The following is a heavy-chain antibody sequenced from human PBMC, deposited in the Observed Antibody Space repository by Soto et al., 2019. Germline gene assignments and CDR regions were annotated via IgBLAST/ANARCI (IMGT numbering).Heavy chain of an antibody. J-gene: IGHJ6*02. D-gene: IGHD3-10*01. V-gene: IGHV1-69*13. CDR3: ARDRVRGSQVAVNGMDV. CDR1: GGTFSSYA. Sequence: SVKVSCKASGGTFSSYAISWVRQAPGQGLEWMGGIIPIFGTANYAQKFQGRVTITADESTSTAYMELSSLRSEDTAVYYCARDRVRGSQVAVNGMDVCGQGTTVKVSS. CDR2: IIPIFGTA.